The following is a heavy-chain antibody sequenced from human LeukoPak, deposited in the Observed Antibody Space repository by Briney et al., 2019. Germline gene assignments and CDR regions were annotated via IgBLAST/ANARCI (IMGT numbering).Heavy chain of an antibody. CDR3: ARVFWSGNTSAEYFQH. D-gene: IGHD3-3*01. Sequence: ASVKVSCKASGGTFSSYAISWVRQAPGQGLEWMGRIIPIFGTANYAQKFQGRVTITTDESTSTAYMELSSLRSEDTAVYYCARVFWSGNTSAEYFQHWGQGTLVTVSS. V-gene: IGHV1-69*05. CDR1: GGTFSSYA. J-gene: IGHJ1*01. CDR2: IIPIFGTA.